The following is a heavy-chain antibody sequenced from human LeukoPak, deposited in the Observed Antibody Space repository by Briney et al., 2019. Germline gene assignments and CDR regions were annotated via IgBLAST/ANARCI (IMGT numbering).Heavy chain of an antibody. J-gene: IGHJ6*02. V-gene: IGHV4-39*01. CDR1: GGSICSSRVC. CDR3: ARHFCGGDCYSFYYYYYGMDV. Sequence: PSETLSLTCTVSGGSICSSRVCCGWIRQPPGKGLEWIGTIYYSGSTYYNPSLRSRVTISVTTSKKQFSLNLSSVTAADTAVYYCARHFCGGDCYSFYYYYYGMDVWGQGTTVTVSS. CDR2: IYYSGST. D-gene: IGHD2-21*02.